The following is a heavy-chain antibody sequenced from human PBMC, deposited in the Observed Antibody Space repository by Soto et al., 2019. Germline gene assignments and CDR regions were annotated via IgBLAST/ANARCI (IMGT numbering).Heavy chain of an antibody. CDR1: SGSIGTSAYY. J-gene: IGHJ5*02. Sequence: PSETLSLTCAVSSGSIGTSAYYWGWIRQAPGKGLEWIGSINHSGNTYLSPSLKDRVTMSVDTSKNSFSLKLRSATAADTGLYYCSRSAPEGFDPWGQGTLVTVSS. CDR3: SRSAPEGFDP. CDR2: INHSGNT. V-gene: IGHV4-39*01.